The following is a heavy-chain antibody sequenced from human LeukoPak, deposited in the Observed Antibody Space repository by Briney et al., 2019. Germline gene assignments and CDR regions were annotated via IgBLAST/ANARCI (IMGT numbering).Heavy chain of an antibody. CDR3: ARGARLFDY. CDR1: GFIFSNYV. J-gene: IGHJ4*02. V-gene: IGHV3-64*01. Sequence: PGGSLRLSCAASGFIFSNYVMHWVRQAPGKGLEYVSAISSNGGNTYYATSVKGRFTVSRDNSRNTLYLQMGSLRAEDMAVYYCARGARLFDYWGQGTLVTVSS. CDR2: ISSNGGNT.